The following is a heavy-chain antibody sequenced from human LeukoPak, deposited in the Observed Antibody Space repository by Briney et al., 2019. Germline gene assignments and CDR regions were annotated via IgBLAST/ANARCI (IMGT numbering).Heavy chain of an antibody. CDR2: IKSKTDGGTT. V-gene: IGHV3-15*07. J-gene: IGHJ4*02. D-gene: IGHD1/OR15-1a*01. CDR1: GFTFSNAW. Sequence: GGSLRLSCAASGFTFSNAWMNWVRQAPGKGLEWVGRIKSKTDGGTTDYAAPVKGRFTISRDDSKNTLYLQMNSLKTEDTAVYYCAKASAVRVHKTTIDYWGQGTLVTVSS. CDR3: AKASAVRVHKTTIDY.